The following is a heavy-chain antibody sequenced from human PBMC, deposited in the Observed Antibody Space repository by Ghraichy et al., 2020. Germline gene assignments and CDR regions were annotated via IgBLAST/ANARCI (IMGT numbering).Heavy chain of an antibody. Sequence: GGSLRLSCAASGFTFSSYAMSWVRQAPGKGLEWVSAISGSGGSTYYADSVKGRFTISRDNSKNTLYLQMNSLRAEDTAVYYCAKDSGYYGSGSRVWVWYFDLWGRGTLVTVSS. CDR2: ISGSGGST. D-gene: IGHD3-10*01. CDR1: GFTFSSYA. J-gene: IGHJ2*01. CDR3: AKDSGYYGSGSRVWVWYFDL. V-gene: IGHV3-23*01.